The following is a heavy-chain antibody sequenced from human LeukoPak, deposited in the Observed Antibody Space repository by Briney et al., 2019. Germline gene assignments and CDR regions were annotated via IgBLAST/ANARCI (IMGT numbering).Heavy chain of an antibody. CDR3: ARVVPPPPGIAAAGPYDY. CDR2: IYHSGST. CDR1: GGSISSSNW. D-gene: IGHD6-13*01. Sequence: SETLSLTCAVSGGSISSSNWWSGVRQPPGKGLEWIGEIYHSGSTNYNPSLKSRVTISVDKSKNQFSLKLSSVTAADTAVYYCARVVPPPPGIAAAGPYDYWGQGTLVTVSS. V-gene: IGHV4-4*02. J-gene: IGHJ4*02.